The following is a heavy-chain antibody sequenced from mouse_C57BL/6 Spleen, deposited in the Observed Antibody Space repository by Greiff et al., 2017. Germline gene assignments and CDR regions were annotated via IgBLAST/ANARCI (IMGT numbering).Heavy chain of an antibody. Sequence: QVQLKQSGAELARPGASVKLSCKASGYTFTSYGISWVKQRTGQGLEWIGEIYPRSGNTYYNEKFKGKATLTADKSSSTAYMELRSLTSEDSAVYFCCYGNPFAYWGQGTLVTVSA. CDR1: GYTFTSYG. J-gene: IGHJ3*01. CDR2: IYPRSGNT. D-gene: IGHD2-1*01. CDR3: CYGNPFAY. V-gene: IGHV1-81*01.